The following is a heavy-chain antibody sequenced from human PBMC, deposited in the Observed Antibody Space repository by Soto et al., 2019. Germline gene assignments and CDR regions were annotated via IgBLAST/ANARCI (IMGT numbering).Heavy chain of an antibody. D-gene: IGHD2-21*01. V-gene: IGHV4-34*01. CDR3: ARGGISHWAYFYYMDV. Sequence: SETLSLTCIVSGGSLSDYFWSWIRQPPGMALEWIGEINHLGSINYNPSLKSRVTMSVDTSKNQFSLTLNSVTAADTATYYCARGGISHWAYFYYMDVWDRGTTVTVSS. J-gene: IGHJ6*03. CDR1: GGSLSDYF. CDR2: INHLGSI.